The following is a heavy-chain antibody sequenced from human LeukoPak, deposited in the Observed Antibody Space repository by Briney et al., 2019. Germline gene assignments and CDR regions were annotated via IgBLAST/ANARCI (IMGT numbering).Heavy chain of an antibody. V-gene: IGHV3-23*01. CDR3: EKDLGGSGDYRPY. CDR2: ISGSDGST. J-gene: IGHJ4*02. CDR1: GCTFSSYA. D-gene: IGHD2-21*02. Sequence: PGGSLRLSCAAPGCTFSSYAMSWVRQAPGKGLEWVSAISGSDGSTYYADSVKGRFTISRDNSKNTLYLQMNSLSAEDTAVYYCEKDLGGSGDYRPYWGQGSVVTVSS.